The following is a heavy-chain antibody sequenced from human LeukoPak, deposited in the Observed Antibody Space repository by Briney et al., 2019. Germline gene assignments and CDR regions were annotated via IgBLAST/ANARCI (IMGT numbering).Heavy chain of an antibody. J-gene: IGHJ4*02. CDR3: ARNLNIPQWSPSFDY. CDR1: GFTFSSYS. CDR2: ISSSSNAI. Sequence: GGSLRLSCAASGFTFSSYSMNWVRQAPGKGLEWVSYISSSSNAIYYADSVKGRFTISRDNAKNSLYLQMNSLRDEDTAVYYCARNLNIPQWSPSFDYWGQGTLVTVSS. V-gene: IGHV3-48*02. D-gene: IGHD6-19*01.